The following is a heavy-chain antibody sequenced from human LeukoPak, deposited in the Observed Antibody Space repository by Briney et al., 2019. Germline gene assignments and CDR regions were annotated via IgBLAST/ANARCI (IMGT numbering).Heavy chain of an antibody. CDR2: IYYSGST. Sequence: SETLSLTCTVSGGSISSYYWSWIREPPGKGLEWIGYIYYSGSTNYNPSLKSRVTISVDTSKNQYSLKLSSVTAADTAGYYCARSRDILTGDYYYYYGMDVWGQGTTVTVSS. CDR3: ARSRDILTGDYYYYYGMDV. D-gene: IGHD3-9*01. J-gene: IGHJ6*02. CDR1: GGSISSYY. V-gene: IGHV4-59*01.